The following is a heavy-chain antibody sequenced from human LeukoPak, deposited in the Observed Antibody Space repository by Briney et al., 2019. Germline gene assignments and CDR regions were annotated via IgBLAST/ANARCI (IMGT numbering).Heavy chain of an antibody. CDR2: VIGSGGST. V-gene: IGHV3-23*01. CDR1: GFTFSSYA. D-gene: IGHD3-9*01. CDR3: TTSIFTGSWKGAFDL. Sequence: GGSLRLSCAASGFTFSSYAMSWVRQAPGKGLEWVSTVIGSGGSTYYADSVKGRFTISRDNSKNTLFLQMNSLRAEDTAVYYCTTSIFTGSWKGAFDLWGQGTMVTVSS. J-gene: IGHJ3*01.